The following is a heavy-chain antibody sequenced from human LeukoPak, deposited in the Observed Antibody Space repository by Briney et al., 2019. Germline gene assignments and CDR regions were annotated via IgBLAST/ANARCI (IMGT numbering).Heavy chain of an antibody. V-gene: IGHV1-2*02. CDR1: GYTFTGYY. D-gene: IGHD3-3*01. CDR3: ARVYDFWSGYYSFDY. J-gene: IGHJ4*02. CDR2: INPDSGGT. Sequence: ASVKVSCKASGYTFTGYYMHWVRQAPGQGLERMGWINPDSGGTNYAQKFQGRVTLTRDTSISTACMELSRLRSDDTALYYCARVYDFWSGYYSFDYWGQGTLVTVSS.